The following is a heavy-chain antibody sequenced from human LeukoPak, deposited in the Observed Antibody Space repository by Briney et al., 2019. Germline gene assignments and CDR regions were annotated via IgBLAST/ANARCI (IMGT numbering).Heavy chain of an antibody. CDR1: GGSISSFY. CDR2: IFSTGRS. Sequence: WGTLSLTCSVSGGSISSFYWPWIRQPPGEGLEWIGHIFSTGRSNYNRSLKSRVTISVDTSKNQFSLKLSSVTAADTAVYYCARLGLGDEACWFDPWGQGTLVTVS. V-gene: IGHV4-59*01. J-gene: IGHJ5*02. D-gene: IGHD3-10*01. CDR3: ARLGLGDEACWFDP.